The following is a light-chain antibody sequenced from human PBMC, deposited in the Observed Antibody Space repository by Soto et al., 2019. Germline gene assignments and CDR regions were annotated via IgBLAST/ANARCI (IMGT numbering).Light chain of an antibody. CDR2: DVS. CDR3: SSYTSSSTLPYV. Sequence: QSALTQPASVSGSPGQSITISCTGTSSDVCGYNYVSWYQQHPGKTPKLMIYDVSNRPSGVSNRFSGSKSRNTASLTISGLQAEDEADYYCSSYTSSSTLPYVFGTGTKVTVL. V-gene: IGLV2-14*01. CDR1: SSDVCGYNY. J-gene: IGLJ1*01.